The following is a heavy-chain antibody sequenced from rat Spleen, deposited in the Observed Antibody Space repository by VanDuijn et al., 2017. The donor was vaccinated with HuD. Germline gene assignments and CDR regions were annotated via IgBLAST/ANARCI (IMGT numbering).Heavy chain of an antibody. CDR2: ISPSGLTT. V-gene: IGHV5-19*01. CDR3: ARREAYYGYNDY. D-gene: IGHD1-9*01. CDR1: GFTFSNYA. Sequence: EVQLVESGGGLVQPGRSLKLSCVASGFTFSNYAIHWIRQAPTKGLEWVAAISPSGLTTHYRDSMKGRFTISRENAKATLYLQMHSLRSEDTATYYCARREAYYGYNDYWGQGVMVTVSS. J-gene: IGHJ2*01.